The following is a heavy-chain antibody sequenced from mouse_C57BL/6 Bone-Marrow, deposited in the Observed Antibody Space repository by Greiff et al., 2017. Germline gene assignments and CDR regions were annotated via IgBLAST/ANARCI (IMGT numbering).Heavy chain of an antibody. CDR3: TTWLLRYCDV. V-gene: IGHV14-4*01. J-gene: IGHJ1*03. D-gene: IGHD2-3*01. CDR2: IDPENGDT. Sequence: EVQLQESGAELVRPGASVKLSCTASGFNIKDDYMHWVKQRPEQGLEWIGWIDPENGDTEYASKFQGKATITADTASNTAYLQLSSLTSEDTAVYYCTTWLLRYCDVWGTGTTATVSS. CDR1: GFNIKDDY.